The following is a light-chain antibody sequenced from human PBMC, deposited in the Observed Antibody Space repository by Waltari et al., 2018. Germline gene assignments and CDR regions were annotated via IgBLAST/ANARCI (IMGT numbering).Light chain of an antibody. J-gene: IGLJ3*02. CDR2: QDS. V-gene: IGLV3-1*01. CDR1: NLGNKY. Sequence: SYELTQPPSVSVSPGQTATITCSGDNLGNKYAYWYQQKPGQSPVVVIYQDSKRPSGIPERFSGSNSGNTATLTISETQAMDEADYYCQAWDSTGEFGGGTKLTVL. CDR3: QAWDSTGE.